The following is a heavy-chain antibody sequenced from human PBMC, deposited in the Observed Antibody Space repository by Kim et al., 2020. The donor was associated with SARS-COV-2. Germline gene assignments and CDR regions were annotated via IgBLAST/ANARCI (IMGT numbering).Heavy chain of an antibody. CDR2: MNPNSGNT. D-gene: IGHD6-19*01. CDR3: ARAPQQWLTTVGWFDP. V-gene: IGHV1-8*01. CDR1: GYTFTSYD. Sequence: ASVKVSCKASGYTFTSYDINWVRQATGQGLEWMGWMNPNSGNTGYAQKFQGRVTMTRNTSISTAYMELSSLRSEDTAVYYCARAPQQWLTTVGWFDPWGQGTLVTVSS. J-gene: IGHJ5*02.